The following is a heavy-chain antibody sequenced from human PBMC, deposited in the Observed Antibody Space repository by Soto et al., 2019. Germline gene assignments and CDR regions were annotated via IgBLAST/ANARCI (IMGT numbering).Heavy chain of an antibody. V-gene: IGHV4-59*08. CDR2: IYYSGST. Sequence: QVQLQESGPGLVKPSETLSLTCTVSGGSISSYYWSWIRQPPGKGLEWIGYIYYSGSTNYNPSLKSRVTLSVDTSKIQFSLKLCSLTAADTAVYNCARRIRSGTFDYWGQGTLVTVSS. D-gene: IGHD6-13*01. CDR1: GGSISSYY. J-gene: IGHJ4*02. CDR3: ARRIRSGTFDY.